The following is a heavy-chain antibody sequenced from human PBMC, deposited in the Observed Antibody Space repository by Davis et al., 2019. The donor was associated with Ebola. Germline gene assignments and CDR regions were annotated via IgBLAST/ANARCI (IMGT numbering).Heavy chain of an antibody. Sequence: SGPTLVKPTQTLTLTCTFSGFSLSTSRVGVGWIRQPPGKALEWLALIYWDDDKRYSPSLKNRLTITKDTSKNQVVLTMTNMDPVDTATYYCAKNTYCGGDCHFEYWGQGTLATVSS. J-gene: IGHJ4*02. CDR2: IYWDDDK. V-gene: IGHV2-5*02. CDR1: GFSLSTSRVG. D-gene: IGHD2-21*01. CDR3: AKNTYCGGDCHFEY.